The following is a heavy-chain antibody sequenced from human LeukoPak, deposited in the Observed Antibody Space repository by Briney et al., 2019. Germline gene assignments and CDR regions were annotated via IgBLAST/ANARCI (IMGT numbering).Heavy chain of an antibody. CDR1: GFTFSSYG. Sequence: PGGSLRLSCEAFGFTFSSYGMHWVRQAPGKGLEWVAFIRYDGSNEYYADSVKGRFTISRDNSKNTLYLQMNSLKAEDTAVYYCADDATPGYWGQGTLVTVSS. V-gene: IGHV3-30*02. J-gene: IGHJ4*02. CDR2: IRYDGSNE. D-gene: IGHD2-15*01. CDR3: ADDATPGY.